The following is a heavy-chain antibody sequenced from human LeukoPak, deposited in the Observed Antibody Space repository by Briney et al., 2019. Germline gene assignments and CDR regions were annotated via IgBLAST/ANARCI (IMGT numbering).Heavy chain of an antibody. CDR1: GGSISSSN. J-gene: IGHJ4*02. V-gene: IGHV3-48*02. Sequence: GTLSLTCAVSGGSISSSNWWSWVRQPPGKGLEWISFISSDSGTIYYADSVKGRFTISRNNAANTLSLQMNDLRDGDTAVYYCARRDPFDYWGQGTMVTVSS. CDR3: ARRDPFDY. CDR2: ISSDSGTI.